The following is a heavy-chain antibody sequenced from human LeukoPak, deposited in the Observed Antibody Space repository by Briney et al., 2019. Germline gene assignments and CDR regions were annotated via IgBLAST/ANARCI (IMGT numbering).Heavy chain of an antibody. CDR3: ASWAPVRVHYCSSTSCYTGDMGY. D-gene: IGHD2-2*02. CDR1: GGTFSSYD. V-gene: IGHV1-8*02. Sequence: ASVKVSCKASGGTFSSYDINWVRQATGQGLEWMGWMNPNSGNTGYAQKFQGRVTMTRNTSISTAYMELSSLRSEDTAVYYCASWAPVRVHYCSSTSCYTGDMGYWGQGTLVTVSS. CDR2: MNPNSGNT. J-gene: IGHJ4*02.